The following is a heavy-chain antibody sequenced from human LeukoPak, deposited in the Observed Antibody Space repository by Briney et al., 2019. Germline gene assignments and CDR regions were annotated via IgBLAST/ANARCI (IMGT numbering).Heavy chain of an antibody. D-gene: IGHD2-2*01. CDR2: IYYSGST. CDR3: ARESRRSYCNEY. CDR1: GGSISSYY. Sequence: SETLSLTCTVSGGSISSYYWSWIRQPPGKGLEWIGYIYYSGSTNYNPSLKSRVTMSVDTSKNQFSLKLSSVTAADTAEYFCARESRRSYCNEYWGQGTLVTVSS. V-gene: IGHV4-59*12. J-gene: IGHJ4*02.